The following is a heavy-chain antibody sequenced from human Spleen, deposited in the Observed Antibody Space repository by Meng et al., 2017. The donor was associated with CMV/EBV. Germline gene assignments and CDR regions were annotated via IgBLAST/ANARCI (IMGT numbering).Heavy chain of an antibody. CDR2: INTNTGNP. CDR3: ARQVEDYYDSSDYYGVNWFDP. V-gene: IGHV7-4-1*02. J-gene: IGHJ5*02. Sequence: MNWVRQAPGQGLEWMGWINTNTGNPTYAQGFTGRIVFSLDTSVSTAYLQITSLKAEDTAVYYCARQVEDYYDSSDYYGVNWFDPWGQGTLVTVSS. D-gene: IGHD3-22*01.